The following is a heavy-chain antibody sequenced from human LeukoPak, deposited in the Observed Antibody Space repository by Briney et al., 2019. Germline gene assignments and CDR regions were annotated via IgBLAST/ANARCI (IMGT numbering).Heavy chain of an antibody. D-gene: IGHD6-19*01. Sequence: GGSLRLSCAASGFTFSSYSMNWVRQAPGKGLEWVSPISGSGDNTYYAESVKGRFTISRDNSKNTLFLQMNSLRAEDTAVFYCAKRSGYTTGWFFDFWGQGTLVTVSS. CDR1: GFTFSSYS. J-gene: IGHJ4*02. CDR3: AKRSGYTTGWFFDF. CDR2: ISGSGDNT. V-gene: IGHV3-23*01.